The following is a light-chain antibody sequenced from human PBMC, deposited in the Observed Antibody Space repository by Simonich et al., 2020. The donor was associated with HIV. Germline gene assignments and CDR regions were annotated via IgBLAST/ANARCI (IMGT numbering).Light chain of an antibody. CDR3: QSYDSSNHWV. Sequence: NFMLTQPHSVSESPGKTVTISCTRSRGSIASNYVQWYQQRPGSAPNTVIYEGNQRPSGVPDPFSGSIDSSSNSASLTISGLKTEDEADYYCQSYDSSNHWVFGGGTKLTVL. CDR1: RGSIASNY. CDR2: EGN. V-gene: IGLV6-57*03. J-gene: IGLJ3*02.